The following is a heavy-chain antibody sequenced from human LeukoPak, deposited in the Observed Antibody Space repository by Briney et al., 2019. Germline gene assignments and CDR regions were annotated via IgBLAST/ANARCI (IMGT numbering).Heavy chain of an antibody. D-gene: IGHD3-10*01. CDR1: GFTFSSYG. CDR2: IRYDGSNK. V-gene: IGHV3-30*02. J-gene: IGHJ6*03. CDR3: AKEFSVRGVIKPYYYYYMDV. Sequence: GGSLRLPCAASGFTFSSYGMHWVRQAPGKGLEWVAFIRYDGSNKYYADSVKGRFTISRDNSKNTLYLQMNSLRAEDTAVCYCAKEFSVRGVIKPYYYYYMDVWGKGTTVTVSS.